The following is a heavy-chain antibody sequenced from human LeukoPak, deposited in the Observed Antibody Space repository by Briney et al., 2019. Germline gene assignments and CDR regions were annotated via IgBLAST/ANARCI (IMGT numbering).Heavy chain of an antibody. V-gene: IGHV3-48*01. J-gene: IGHJ4*02. CDR1: GFTFSSYS. Sequence: PGGSLRLSCAASGFTFSSYSMNWVRQAPGKGLEWVSYISSSSTIYYADSVKGRFTISRDNAKNSLYLQMNSLRAEDTAVYYCAKSSPPPLRYWGQGTLVTVSS. CDR2: ISSSSTI. CDR3: AKSSPPPLRY.